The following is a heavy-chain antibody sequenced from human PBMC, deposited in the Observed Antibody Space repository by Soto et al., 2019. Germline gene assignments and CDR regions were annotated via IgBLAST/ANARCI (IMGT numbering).Heavy chain of an antibody. D-gene: IGHD3-10*01. CDR3: ARIRSGSYGYYYYYYGMDV. CDR2: INHSGST. V-gene: IGHV4-34*01. J-gene: IGHJ6*02. Sequence: ETLSLTCAVYGGSFSGYYWSWIRQPPGKGLEWIGEINHSGSTNYNPSLKSRVTISVDTSKNQFSLKLSSVTAADTAVYYCARIRSGSYGYYYYYYGMDVWGQGTTVTVSS. CDR1: GGSFSGYY.